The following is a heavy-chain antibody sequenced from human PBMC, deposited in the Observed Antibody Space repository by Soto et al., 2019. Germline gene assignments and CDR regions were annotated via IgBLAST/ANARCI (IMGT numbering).Heavy chain of an antibody. CDR2: IIPIFGTA. CDR3: ARARYDYVWGTLGY. J-gene: IGHJ4*02. D-gene: IGHD3-16*01. Sequence: AVKVSCKGSVGTFSSYAISWVRQAPGQGLEWMGGIIPIFGTANYAQKFQGRVTITADESTSTAYMELSSLRPQDTAVYSCARARYDYVWGTLGYWGQGTLVTVSS. V-gene: IGHV1-69*13. CDR1: VGTFSSYA.